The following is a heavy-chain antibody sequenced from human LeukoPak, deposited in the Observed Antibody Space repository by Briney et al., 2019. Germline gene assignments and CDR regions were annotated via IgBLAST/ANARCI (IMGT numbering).Heavy chain of an antibody. J-gene: IGHJ3*02. V-gene: IGHV3-74*01. CDR1: GFTFSDYW. CDR2: INIDGSST. Sequence: GGSLRLSCAASGFTFSDYWMQWVRQPPGKGLVWVSRINIDGSSTSYADSVKGRFTISRDNAKDTLYLQMNSLRAEDTAVYYCARGHSSRWGNAFDIWGQGTMVTVSS. CDR3: ARGHSSRWGNAFDI. D-gene: IGHD6-13*01.